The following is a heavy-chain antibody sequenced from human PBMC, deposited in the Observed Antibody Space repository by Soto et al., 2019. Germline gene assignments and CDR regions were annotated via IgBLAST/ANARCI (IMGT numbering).Heavy chain of an antibody. D-gene: IGHD3-10*01. CDR3: ARGLLWFGELLYHWFDP. CDR2: IYYSGST. CDR1: GGSISSSSYY. V-gene: IGHV4-39*07. Sequence: PSETLSLTCTVSGGSISSSSYYWGWIRQPPGKGLEWIGSIYYSGSTYYNPSLKSRVTISVDTSKNQFSLKLSSVTAADTAVYYCARGLLWFGELLYHWFDPWGQGTLVTVSS. J-gene: IGHJ5*02.